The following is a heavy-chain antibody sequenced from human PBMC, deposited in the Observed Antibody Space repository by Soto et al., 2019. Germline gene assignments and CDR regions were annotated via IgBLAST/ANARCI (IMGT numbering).Heavy chain of an antibody. V-gene: IGHV1-69*15. CDR2: IIPIFGST. CDR3: AKDGGKDGYLGDWFDP. Sequence: QVQLLQSGAEVKKPGSSVKVSCKASGGTFSNYAITWVRQAPGQGLEWLGRIIPIFGSTNFAQKFQGRVTAPAXSXTXXVYMEVSSVRYDDTAVCFCAKDGGKDGYLGDWFDPWGQGTLVTVSS. D-gene: IGHD5-18*01. CDR1: GGTFSNYA. J-gene: IGHJ5*02.